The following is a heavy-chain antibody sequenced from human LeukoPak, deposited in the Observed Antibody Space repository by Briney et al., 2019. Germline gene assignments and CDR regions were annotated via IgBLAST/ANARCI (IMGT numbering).Heavy chain of an antibody. J-gene: IGHJ4*02. CDR1: GFTVSINF. Sequence: GGSLRLSCAASGFTVSINFMNWVRQAPGKGLEWVSIIYSGGSIYYADSVKGRFTISRDNSKNTVYLQMNSLRVEDTAVYYCARGSLTMVRGATPFGYWGQGTLVTVSS. CDR2: IYSGGSI. CDR3: ARGSLTMVRGATPFGY. D-gene: IGHD3-10*01. V-gene: IGHV3-66*01.